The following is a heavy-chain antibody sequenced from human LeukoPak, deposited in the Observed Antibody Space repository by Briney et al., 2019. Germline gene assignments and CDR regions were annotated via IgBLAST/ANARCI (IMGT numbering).Heavy chain of an antibody. CDR1: GFTFSSYA. Sequence: PGGSLRLSCAASGFTFSSYAMSWVRQAPGKGLEWVSAISGSGGSTYYADSVKGRFTISRDNSKNTPYLQMNSLRAEDTAVYYCGFSSSWQYYFDYWGQGTLVTVSS. V-gene: IGHV3-23*01. J-gene: IGHJ4*02. CDR3: GFSSSWQYYFDY. CDR2: ISGSGGST. D-gene: IGHD6-13*01.